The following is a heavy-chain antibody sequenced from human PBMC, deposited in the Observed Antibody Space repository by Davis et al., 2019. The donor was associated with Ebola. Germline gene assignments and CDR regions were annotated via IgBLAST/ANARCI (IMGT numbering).Heavy chain of an antibody. J-gene: IGHJ4*02. D-gene: IGHD1-26*01. CDR1: GYSFISYW. Sequence: GESLKISCKGSGYSFISYWIAWVRQMPGKGPEWMGIIYSGDSDTRYSPSFQGQVTISVDKSISTAYLQWSSLKASDTAMYYCARQESIVGATGLDYWGQGTLVIVSS. CDR3: ARQESIVGATGLDY. CDR2: IYSGDSDT. V-gene: IGHV5-51*01.